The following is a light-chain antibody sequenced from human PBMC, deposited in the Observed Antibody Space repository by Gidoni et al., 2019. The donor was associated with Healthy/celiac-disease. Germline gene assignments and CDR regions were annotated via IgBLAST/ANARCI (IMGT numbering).Light chain of an antibody. Sequence: IQMTQSPSSLSASVGDRVTITCQASQDISNNLNWYQQKPGKAPKLLIYDASNLETGVPSRFSGSGSGTDFTFTISSLQPEDIATYYCQQYDNLPPIFTFXPXTKVDIK. CDR2: DAS. CDR1: QDISNN. V-gene: IGKV1-33*01. CDR3: QQYDNLPPIFT. J-gene: IGKJ3*01.